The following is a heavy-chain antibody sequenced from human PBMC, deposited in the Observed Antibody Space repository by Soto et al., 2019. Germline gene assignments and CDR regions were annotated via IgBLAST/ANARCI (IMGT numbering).Heavy chain of an antibody. V-gene: IGHV3-30*03. CDR2: ISYDGSNK. CDR3: ATGITMIVVARVSVFDY. J-gene: IGHJ4*02. CDR1: GFTFSSYG. Sequence: GSLRLSCAASGFTFSSYGMHWVRQAPGKGLEWVALISYDGSNKYYVDSVKGRFTISRDNSKNTLYLQMNSLRAEDTAVYYCATGITMIVVARVSVFDYWGQGTLVTVSS. D-gene: IGHD3-22*01.